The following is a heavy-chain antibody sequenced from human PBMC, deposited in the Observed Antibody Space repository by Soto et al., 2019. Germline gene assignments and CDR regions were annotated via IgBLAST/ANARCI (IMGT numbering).Heavy chain of an antibody. CDR3: ERYLVPPDILGWFDP. Sequence: SETLSLTCTVSGGSISSYYWSWIRQPPGKRLEWIGYIYYTGSTNYNPSLKSRVTISVDTSKNQFSLKLSSVTAADTAVYYCERYLVPPDILGWFDPWCQAILVNVS. CDR1: GGSISSYY. CDR2: IYYTGST. D-gene: IGHD2-2*01. J-gene: IGHJ5*02. V-gene: IGHV4-59*01.